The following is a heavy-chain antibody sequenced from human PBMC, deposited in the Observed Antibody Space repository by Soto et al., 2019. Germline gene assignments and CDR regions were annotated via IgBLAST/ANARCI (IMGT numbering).Heavy chain of an antibody. Sequence: GGSLRLSCAASGFTFSSYGMHWVRQAPGKGLEWVAVIWYDGSNKYYADSVKGRFTISRDNSKNTLYLQMNSLRAEDTAVYYCTRDSDYYDSSGYYFDYWGQGTLVTVPS. CDR3: TRDSDYYDSSGYYFDY. CDR2: IWYDGSNK. V-gene: IGHV3-33*01. D-gene: IGHD3-22*01. J-gene: IGHJ4*02. CDR1: GFTFSSYG.